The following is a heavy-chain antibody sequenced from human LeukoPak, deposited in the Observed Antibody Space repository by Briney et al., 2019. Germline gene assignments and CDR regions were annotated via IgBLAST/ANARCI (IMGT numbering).Heavy chain of an antibody. Sequence: GSLRLSCAASGFTFSSYGMHWVRQAPGKGLEWVAVIWYDGSNKYYADSVKGRFTISRDNSKNTLYLQMNSLRAEDTAVYYCARDRQQLVRRGDYYGMDVWGQGTTVTVSS. V-gene: IGHV3-33*01. D-gene: IGHD6-13*01. CDR1: GFTFSSYG. CDR3: ARDRQQLVRRGDYYGMDV. J-gene: IGHJ6*02. CDR2: IWYDGSNK.